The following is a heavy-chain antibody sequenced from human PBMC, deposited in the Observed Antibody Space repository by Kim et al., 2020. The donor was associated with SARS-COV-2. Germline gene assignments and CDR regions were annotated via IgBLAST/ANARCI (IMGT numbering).Heavy chain of an antibody. CDR1: GFTFSRYA. CDR3: AKDFDSGSANKGILGMAV. CDR2: ISGRSSQI. J-gene: IGHJ6*02. V-gene: IGHV3-23*01. D-gene: IGHD1-26*01. Sequence: GGSLRLSCAASGFTFSRYAMTWVRQAPGKGLDWISSISGRSSQIYYADSVKGRFTISRDNSNKTIYLQMDSLRGDDTAVYYCAKDFDSGSANKGILGMAVWGRGTTVTVSS.